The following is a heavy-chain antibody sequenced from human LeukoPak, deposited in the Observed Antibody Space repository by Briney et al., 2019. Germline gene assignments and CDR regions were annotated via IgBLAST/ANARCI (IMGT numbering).Heavy chain of an antibody. D-gene: IGHD3-22*01. CDR1: GDSISSSSYY. Sequence: PSETLSLTCTVSGDSISSSSYYWGWIRQPPGKGLEWIGRIYTGGSTNYNPSLKSRVTMSVDTSKNHFSLKLSSVTAADTAVYYCARMYYYDMGFAFDIWGQGTMVTVSS. CDR3: ARMYYYDMGFAFDI. CDR2: IYTGGST. V-gene: IGHV4-39*07. J-gene: IGHJ3*02.